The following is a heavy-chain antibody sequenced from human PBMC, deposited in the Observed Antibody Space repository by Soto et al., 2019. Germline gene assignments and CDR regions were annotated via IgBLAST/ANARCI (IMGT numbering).Heavy chain of an antibody. Sequence: EVQLLESGGGLVQPGGSLRLSCAASGFTFSSYAMSWVRQAPGKGLEWVSAISGSGGNTYYADSVKGRFTISRDNSKNTLYLQMNSLRAEDTAVYYCAKDPFYDSSGPDWGQGTLVTVSS. J-gene: IGHJ4*02. CDR2: ISGSGGNT. CDR1: GFTFSSYA. V-gene: IGHV3-23*01. CDR3: AKDPFYDSSGPD. D-gene: IGHD3-22*01.